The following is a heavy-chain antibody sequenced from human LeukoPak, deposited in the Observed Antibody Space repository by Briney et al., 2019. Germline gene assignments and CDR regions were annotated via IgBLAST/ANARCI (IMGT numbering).Heavy chain of an antibody. J-gene: IGHJ4*02. V-gene: IGHV3-66*02. CDR3: ARDPRDGYGHFDY. Sequence: GSLRLSWLISGFTFNGNHKNLGRQAPGKGLEVVSVIYSDGDTYYADSVKGRFTISRDSSRNTLSLQMNSLKPEDTAVYYCARDPRDGYGHFDYWGQGTLVTVSS. D-gene: IGHD5-24*01. CDR2: IYSDGDT. CDR1: GFTFNGNH.